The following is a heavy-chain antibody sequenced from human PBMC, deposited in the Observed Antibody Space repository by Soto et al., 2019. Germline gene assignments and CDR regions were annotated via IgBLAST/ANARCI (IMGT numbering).Heavy chain of an antibody. CDR2: IYHSGST. CDR1: GGSISSGSYS. Sequence: ASETLSLTCAVSGGSISSGSYSWSWIRQPPGKGLEWIGYIYHSGSTYYNPSLKSRVTISVDKSKNQFSLNLTSVTAADTAAYYCARNMAYSTSSGPGYWGQGTLVTVSS. V-gene: IGHV4-30-2*01. CDR3: ARNMAYSTSSGPGY. D-gene: IGHD6-6*01. J-gene: IGHJ4*02.